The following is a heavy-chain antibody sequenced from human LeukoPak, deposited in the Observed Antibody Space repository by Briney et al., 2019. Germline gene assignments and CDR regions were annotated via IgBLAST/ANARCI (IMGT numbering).Heavy chain of an antibody. J-gene: IGHJ3*02. CDR2: IYHSGST. CDR3: ARDLGPIAVAGADAFDI. D-gene: IGHD6-19*01. Sequence: PSETLSLTCTVSGGSISSYYWSWIRQPPGKGLEWIGEIYHSGSTNYNPSLKSRVTISVDKSKNQFSLKLSSVTAADTAVYYCARDLGPIAVAGADAFDIWGQGTMVTVSS. V-gene: IGHV4-59*12. CDR1: GGSISSYY.